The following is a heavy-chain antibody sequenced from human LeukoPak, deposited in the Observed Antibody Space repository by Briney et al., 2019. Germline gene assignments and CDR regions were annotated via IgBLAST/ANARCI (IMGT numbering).Heavy chain of an antibody. V-gene: IGHV3-49*03. CDR1: GCAFGDYA. CDR2: IRRKSDGATT. D-gene: IGHD6-19*01. J-gene: IGHJ4*02. CDR3: SRAISEWLAPIYLDY. Sequence: GGSLRLSCTASGCAFGDYAMSWFRQAPGKGLEWITFIRRKSDGATTEYAASVKGRFTISRDDSKSIAYLQMNSLKTEDTAVYYCSRAISEWLAPIYLDYWGQGTPVTVSS.